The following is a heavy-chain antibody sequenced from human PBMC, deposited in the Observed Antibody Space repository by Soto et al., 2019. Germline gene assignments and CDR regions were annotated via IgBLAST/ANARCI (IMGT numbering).Heavy chain of an antibody. J-gene: IGHJ6*02. Sequence: QVTLKESGPVLVKPTETLTLTCTVSGFSLSDADVGVSWIRQPPGKAPEWLAHILSNDEEVYSSSLRNRLTISKDTSRSQVVLTMSNMEPVDTATYYCARIRGYCSGGSCYFYYFAMDVWGQGTTVTVS. CDR3: ARIRGYCSGGSCYFYYFAMDV. CDR2: ILSNDEE. D-gene: IGHD2-15*01. V-gene: IGHV2-26*01. CDR1: GFSLSDADVG.